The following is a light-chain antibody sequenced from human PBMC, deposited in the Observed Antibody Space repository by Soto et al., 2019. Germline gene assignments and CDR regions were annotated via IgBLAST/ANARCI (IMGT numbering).Light chain of an antibody. Sequence: QSVLTQPPSVSGAPGQRVTISCTGSSSNIGTPYDVHWYQQLPGTAPKLLIYGNSNRPSGVPDRFSGSNSGTSASLAITGLQAEDEADYYCQSYDSSLSGYVLFGGGTKLTVL. CDR3: QSYDSSLSGYVL. CDR1: SSNIGTPYD. CDR2: GNS. V-gene: IGLV1-40*01. J-gene: IGLJ2*01.